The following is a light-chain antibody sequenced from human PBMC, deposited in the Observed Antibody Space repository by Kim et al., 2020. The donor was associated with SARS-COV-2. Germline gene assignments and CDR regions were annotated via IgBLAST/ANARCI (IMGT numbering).Light chain of an antibody. V-gene: IGLV2-14*01. CDR2: DVS. J-gene: IGLJ3*02. CDR3: SSYTSSSTWV. CDR1: SSDVGGYNY. Sequence: QSVLTQPASVSGSPGHSITISCTGTSSDVGGYNYVSWYQQHPGKAPKLMIYDVSKRPSGVSNRFSGSKSGNTASLTISGLQAEDEADYYCSSYTSSSTWVFGGGTQLTVL.